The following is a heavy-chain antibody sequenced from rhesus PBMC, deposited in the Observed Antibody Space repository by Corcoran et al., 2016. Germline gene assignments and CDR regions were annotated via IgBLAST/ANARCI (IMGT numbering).Heavy chain of an antibody. CDR3: ASPVRYRFDV. V-gene: IGHV4-80*01. CDR1: GGSFRSYW. Sequence: QVQLQESGPGLVKPSETLFLTCAVYGGSFRSYWWNWIRQSPGKGLEWIGEVNGYRGSTNYNPSRKSRVTISQDGSRNQFSLKLTSVTAVNTAVYYCASPVRYRFDVWGPGVLVSVSS. CDR2: VNGYRGST. J-gene: IGHJ5-1*01.